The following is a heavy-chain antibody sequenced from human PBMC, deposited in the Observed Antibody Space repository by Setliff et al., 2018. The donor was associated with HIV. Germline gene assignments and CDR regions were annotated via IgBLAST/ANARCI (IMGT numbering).Heavy chain of an antibody. CDR2: INTHSGYT. V-gene: IGHV1-18*01. J-gene: IGHJ4*02. CDR3: ARGKTWLRFLDY. Sequence: ASVKVSCKASGYTFNNYGISWVRQASGQGLEWMGWINTHSGYTNYAQNVQGRVTVTMDTSMSTAYMELRSLKSDDTAVYYCARGKTWLRFLDYWGQGTLVTVSS. CDR1: GYTFNNYG. D-gene: IGHD5-12*01.